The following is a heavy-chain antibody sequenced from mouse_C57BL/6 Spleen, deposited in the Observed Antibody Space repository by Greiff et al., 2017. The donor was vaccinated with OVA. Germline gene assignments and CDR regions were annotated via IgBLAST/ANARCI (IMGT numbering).Heavy chain of an antibody. V-gene: IGHV1-82*01. CDR3: ARHWVYAMDY. CDR1: GYAFSSSG. J-gene: IGHJ4*01. D-gene: IGHD4-1*01. CDR2: IYPGDGDT. Sequence: QVQLQQSGPELVKPGASVKISCKASGYAFSSSGMNWVKQRPGKGLEWIGRIYPGDGDTNYNGKFKGKATLTADKSSSTAYMQLSSLTSEDSAVYFCARHWVYAMDYWGQGTSVTVSS.